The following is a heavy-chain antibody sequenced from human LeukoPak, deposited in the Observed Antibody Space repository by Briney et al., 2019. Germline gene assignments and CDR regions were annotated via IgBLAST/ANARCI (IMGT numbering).Heavy chain of an antibody. CDR1: GGSISNYY. Sequence: SETLSLTCTVSGGSISNYYWSWIRQPPGKGLEWIGYIYYTGSTNYNPSLKSRVTISVDTSKNQFSLKLSSVTAADTAVYYCARIGNSGNYYTLFDYWGQGTLVTVSS. D-gene: IGHD1-26*01. V-gene: IGHV4-59*01. CDR3: ARIGNSGNYYTLFDY. CDR2: IYYTGST. J-gene: IGHJ4*02.